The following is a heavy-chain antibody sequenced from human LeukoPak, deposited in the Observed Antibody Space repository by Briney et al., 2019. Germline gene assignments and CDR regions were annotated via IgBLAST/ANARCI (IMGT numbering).Heavy chain of an antibody. J-gene: IGHJ3*02. CDR1: GYSFTSYW. Sequence: GESLKISCKGSGYSFTSYWIGWVRQMPGKGLEWMGIIYPGDSDTRYSPSFPGQVTISADKSISTAYLQWSSLKASDTAMYYCARTPYSSGWYAAFDIWGQGTMVTVSS. V-gene: IGHV5-51*01. D-gene: IGHD6-19*01. CDR3: ARTPYSSGWYAAFDI. CDR2: IYPGDSDT.